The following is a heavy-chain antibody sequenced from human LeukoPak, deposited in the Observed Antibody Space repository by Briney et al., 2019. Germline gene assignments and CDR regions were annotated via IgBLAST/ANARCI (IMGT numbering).Heavy chain of an antibody. CDR3: ARDGVYDYVWGSYRYLTAGDYYYYYYMDV. J-gene: IGHJ6*03. CDR2: INPNSGGT. CDR1: GYTFTGYY. V-gene: IGHV1-2*02. D-gene: IGHD3-16*02. Sequence: ASVKVSCKASGYTFTGYYMHWVRQAPGQGLEWMGWINPNSGGTNYAQKFQGRVTMTRDTSISTAYMELSRLRSDDTAVYYCARDGVYDYVWGSYRYLTAGDYYYYYYMDVWGKGTTVIISS.